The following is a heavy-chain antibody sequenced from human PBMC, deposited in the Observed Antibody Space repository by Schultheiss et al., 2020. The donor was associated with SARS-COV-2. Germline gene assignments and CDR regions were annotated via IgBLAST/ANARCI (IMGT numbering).Heavy chain of an antibody. V-gene: IGHV6-1*01. CDR3: ARAVNWGLVY. CDR2: TYYRSKWYN. J-gene: IGHJ4*02. CDR1: GDSVSSNSAA. D-gene: IGHD7-27*01. Sequence: SQTLSLTCAISGDSVSSNSAAWNWIRLSPSRGLEWLGRTYYRSKWYNHYAVSVKSRIMIKPDTSKNQFSLQLNSVTPEDTAVYYCARAVNWGLVYWGQGTLVTVSS.